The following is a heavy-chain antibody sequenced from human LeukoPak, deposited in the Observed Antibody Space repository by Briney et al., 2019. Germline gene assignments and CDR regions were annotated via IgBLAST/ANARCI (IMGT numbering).Heavy chain of an antibody. CDR2: ISDSSSYI. Sequence: GGSLRLSCAASGFTFNTYAMNWVRQAPGKGLEWVSSISDSSSYIYYADSVKGRFTISRDNAENSLYLQMNSLRAEDTAVYYCARYYGSGSPPFDYWGQGTLVTVSS. CDR3: ARYYGSGSPPFDY. D-gene: IGHD3-10*01. J-gene: IGHJ4*02. CDR1: GFTFNTYA. V-gene: IGHV3-21*01.